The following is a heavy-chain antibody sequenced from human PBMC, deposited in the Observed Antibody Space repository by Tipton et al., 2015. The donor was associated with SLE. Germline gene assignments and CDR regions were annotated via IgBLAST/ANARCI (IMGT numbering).Heavy chain of an antibody. CDR1: GGSVSSGSYY. V-gene: IGHV4-61*01. CDR2: IYYSGST. D-gene: IGHD1-14*01. Sequence: TLSLTCTVSGGSVSSGSYYWSWIRQPPGKGLEWIGFIYYSGSTDYKPSLKGRVTISIDTSKNQFSLKLSSVTAADTAVYYCVRDVRLTTRGNWFDPWGQGTLVTVSS. J-gene: IGHJ5*02. CDR3: VRDVRLTTRGNWFDP.